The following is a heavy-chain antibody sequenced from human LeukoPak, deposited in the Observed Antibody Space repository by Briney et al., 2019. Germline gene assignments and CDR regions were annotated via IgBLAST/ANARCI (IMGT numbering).Heavy chain of an antibody. CDR1: GFTFSSYW. J-gene: IGHJ4*02. D-gene: IGHD4-17*01. Sequence: GGSLRLSCAASGFTFSSYWMSWVRQAPGKGLEWVANIKHDGSEKYYVDSVKGRSTISRDNAKNSLYLQMNSLRAEDTAVYYCARDGEDYGDYEGDYWGQGTLVTVSS. V-gene: IGHV3-7*01. CDR2: IKHDGSEK. CDR3: ARDGEDYGDYEGDY.